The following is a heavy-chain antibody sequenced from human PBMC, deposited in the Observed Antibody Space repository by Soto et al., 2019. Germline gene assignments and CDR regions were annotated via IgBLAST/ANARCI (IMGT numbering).Heavy chain of an antibody. J-gene: IGHJ6*02. Sequence: SETLSLTCAVYGGSFSGYYWSWIRQPPGKGLEWIGEINHSGSTNYNPSLKSRVTISVDTSKNQFSLKLSSVTAADTAVYYCARGLITIFGTGLYYYYYGMDVWGQGTTVTVSS. D-gene: IGHD3-3*01. V-gene: IGHV4-34*01. CDR3: ARGLITIFGTGLYYYYYGMDV. CDR1: GGSFSGYY. CDR2: INHSGST.